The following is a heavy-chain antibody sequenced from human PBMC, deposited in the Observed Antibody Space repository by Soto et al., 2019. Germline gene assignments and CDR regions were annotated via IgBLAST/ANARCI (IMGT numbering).Heavy chain of an antibody. CDR2: IYSGGST. D-gene: IGHD3-22*01. CDR1: GGSFSPNY. Sequence: ETLSLTCTVSGGSFSPNYWSWFRQAPGKGLEWVSVIYSGGSTYYADSVKGRFTISRDNSKNTLYLQMNSLRAEDTAVYYCARPTYYYDSSGPPGYWGQGTLVTVS. CDR3: ARPTYYYDSSGPPGY. V-gene: IGHV3-66*04. J-gene: IGHJ4*02.